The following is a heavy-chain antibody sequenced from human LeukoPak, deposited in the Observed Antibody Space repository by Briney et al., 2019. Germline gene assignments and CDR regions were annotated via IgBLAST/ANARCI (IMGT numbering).Heavy chain of an antibody. D-gene: IGHD6-13*01. CDR3: ARTAPQFSSSWYKWFDP. V-gene: IGHV1-18*01. J-gene: IGHJ5*02. CDR2: ISAYNGNT. CDR1: GYTFTSYG. Sequence: ASVKVSCKASGYTFTSYGISWVRQAPGQGLEWMGWISAYNGNTNYAQKLQGRVTMTTDTSTSTAYMELRSLRSDDTAVYYCARTAPQFSSSWYKWFDPWGQGTLVTVSS.